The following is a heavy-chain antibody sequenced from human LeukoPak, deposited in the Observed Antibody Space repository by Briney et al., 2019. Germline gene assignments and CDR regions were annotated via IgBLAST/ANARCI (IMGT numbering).Heavy chain of an antibody. Sequence: ASVTVSCKPSGYTFTNYYMHWVRQAPGQRREGMGIINPSGGSTSYAQKFQGRVTITRVTSTSTVYMVLMSLRSAAKAVDYCGGVSSGQYLGGDCYSDYWGQGPLVTVSS. V-gene: IGHV1-46*03. CDR3: GGVSSGQYLGGDCYSDY. J-gene: IGHJ4*02. CDR1: GYTFTNYY. CDR2: INPSGGST. D-gene: IGHD2-21*02.